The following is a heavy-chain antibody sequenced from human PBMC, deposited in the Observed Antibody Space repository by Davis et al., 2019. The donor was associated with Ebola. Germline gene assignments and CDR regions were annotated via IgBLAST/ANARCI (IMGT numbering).Heavy chain of an antibody. CDR1: GFTFSDYW. CDR2: IWYDGSNT. Sequence: PGGSLSLSCAASGFTFSDYWMTWVRQAPGKGLEWVAVIWYDGSNTYYTDSVKGRFTVSRDNSKNSLYLQMNSLRAEDAALYYCAKDMSYGDLYWYFDLWGRGTRVTVSS. CDR3: AKDMSYGDLYWYFDL. D-gene: IGHD4-17*01. J-gene: IGHJ2*01. V-gene: IGHV3-33*06.